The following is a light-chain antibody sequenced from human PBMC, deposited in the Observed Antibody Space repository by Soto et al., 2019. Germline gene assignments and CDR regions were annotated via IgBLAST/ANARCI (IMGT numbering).Light chain of an antibody. J-gene: IGKJ1*01. Sequence: DIVMTQSPDSLAVSLGERAIINCKSSQSVLDRSNNKNYLTWYQQKPGQPPKPLIYWASTREFGVPDRFSGRGSETDLTLTISSLQAEDVALYYCQQYYAIPRTFGQGTKVEIK. CDR3: QQYYAIPRT. V-gene: IGKV4-1*01. CDR1: QSVLDRSNNKNY. CDR2: WAS.